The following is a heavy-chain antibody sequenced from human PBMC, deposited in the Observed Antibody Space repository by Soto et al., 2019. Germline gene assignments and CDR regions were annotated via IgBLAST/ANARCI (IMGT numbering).Heavy chain of an antibody. D-gene: IGHD3-3*01. CDR3: ARGSLNSYDFWCGFPTHYYYYGMDV. J-gene: IGHJ6*02. V-gene: IGHV4-34*01. CDR2: INHSGST. Sequence: SETLSLTCAVYGGSFSGYYWSWIRQPPGKGLEWIGEINHSGSTNYNPSLKSRVTISVDTSKNQFSLKLSSVTAADTAVYYCARGSLNSYDFWCGFPTHYYYYGMDVWGHGTTVTVSS. CDR1: GGSFSGYY.